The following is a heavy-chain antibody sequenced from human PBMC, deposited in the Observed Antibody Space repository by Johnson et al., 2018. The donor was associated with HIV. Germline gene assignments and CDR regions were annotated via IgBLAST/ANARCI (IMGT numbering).Heavy chain of an antibody. CDR1: GFTFSDYY. Sequence: VQLVESGGGLVKPGGSLRLSCAASGFTFSDYYMSWIRQAPGKGLEWVSVIYSGGSTYYADYVKGRFTISRDNSKNTLYLKMNSLKIEDTAVYYCTTDQVGRNYGGKYHIWGQGTMVTVSS. V-gene: IGHV3-66*01. D-gene: IGHD1-7*01. CDR2: IYSGGST. J-gene: IGHJ3*02. CDR3: TTDQVGRNYGGKYHI.